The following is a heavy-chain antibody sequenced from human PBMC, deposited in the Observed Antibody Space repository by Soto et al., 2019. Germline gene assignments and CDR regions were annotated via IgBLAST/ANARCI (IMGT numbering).Heavy chain of an antibody. D-gene: IGHD3-22*01. J-gene: IGHJ6*02. Sequence: QVQLVQSGAEVKKPGSSVKVSCKASGGTFRSYSISWVRQAPGQGLEWMAGIIPIFDIINYAQKFQGRVTITADESTITAYMELSSLGSDDTAVYYCARPDEGGYSSNHHYYYALDVWGQGTTVTV. CDR2: IIPIFDII. CDR1: GGTFRSYS. V-gene: IGHV1-69*01. CDR3: ARPDEGGYSSNHHYYYALDV.